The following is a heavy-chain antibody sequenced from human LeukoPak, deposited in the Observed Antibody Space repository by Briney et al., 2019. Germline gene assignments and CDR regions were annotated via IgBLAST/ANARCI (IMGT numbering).Heavy chain of an antibody. D-gene: IGHD6-13*01. Sequence: SETLSLTCTVSGGSISSSSYYWSWIRQPPGKGLEWIGYIYYSGSTNYNPSLKSRVTISVDTSKNQFSLKLSSVTAADTAVYYCARVRSSWYAFDIWGQGTMVTVSS. CDR3: ARVRSSWYAFDI. CDR1: GGSISSSSYY. V-gene: IGHV4-61*01. CDR2: IYYSGST. J-gene: IGHJ3*02.